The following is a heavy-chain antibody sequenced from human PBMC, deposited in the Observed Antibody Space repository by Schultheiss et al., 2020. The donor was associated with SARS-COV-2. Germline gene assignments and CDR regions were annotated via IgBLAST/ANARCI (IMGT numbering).Heavy chain of an antibody. CDR2: INPSGGST. V-gene: IGHV1-46*01. J-gene: IGHJ6*02. Sequence: ASVKVSCKASGYTFTSYDINWVRQAPGQGLEWMGIINPSGGSTSYAQKFQGRVTMTRDTSTTTVYMELGSLRSEDTAVYYCARDSLVVPAAWLYSYDMDVWGQGTTVTVSS. D-gene: IGHD2-2*01. CDR1: GYTFTSYD. CDR3: ARDSLVVPAAWLYSYDMDV.